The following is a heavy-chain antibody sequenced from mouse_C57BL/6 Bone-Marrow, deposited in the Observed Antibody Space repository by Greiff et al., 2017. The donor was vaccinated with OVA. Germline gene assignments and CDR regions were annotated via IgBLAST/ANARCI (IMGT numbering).Heavy chain of an antibody. CDR2: IYPGSGST. V-gene: IGHV1-55*01. D-gene: IGHD3-2*02. Sequence: QVQLQQPGAELVKPGASVKMSCKASGYTFTSYWIHWVKQRPGQGLEWIGDIYPGSGSTNYNEKFKSKATLTVDTSSSTAYMQLSSLTSEDSAVYDCARADSSGYYSRDYWGQGTSVTVSA. J-gene: IGHJ4*01. CDR1: GYTFTSYW. CDR3: ARADSSGYYSRDY.